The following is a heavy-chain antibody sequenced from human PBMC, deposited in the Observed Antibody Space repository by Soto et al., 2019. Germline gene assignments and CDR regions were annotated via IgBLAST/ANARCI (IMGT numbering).Heavy chain of an antibody. CDR1: GFTFKGAW. J-gene: IGHJ4*02. V-gene: IGHV3-33*08. D-gene: IGHD4-17*01. Sequence: GGSLRLSCVASGFTFKGAWMNWVRQAPGKGLEWVAVIWYDGSNKYYADSVKGRFTISRDNSKNTLYLQMNSLRAEDTAVYYCARVPTVTPVFFDYWGQGTLVTVSS. CDR3: ARVPTVTPVFFDY. CDR2: IWYDGSNK.